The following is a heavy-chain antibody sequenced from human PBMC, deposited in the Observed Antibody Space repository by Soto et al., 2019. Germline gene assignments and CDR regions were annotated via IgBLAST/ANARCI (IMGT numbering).Heavy chain of an antibody. CDR1: GFTFSSYS. V-gene: IGHV3-21*01. CDR3: ARVSDDIVLTSEW. J-gene: IGHJ4*02. D-gene: IGHD2-8*01. Sequence: VHLVESGGGLVKPGGSLRLSCAASGFTFSSYSMNWVRQAPGKGLEWVSFISSSSSYIYYADSVKGRFTISRDNAKNSVYLHMNSLRAEDTAVYYCARVSDDIVLTSEWWGQGTLVTVSS. CDR2: ISSSSSYI.